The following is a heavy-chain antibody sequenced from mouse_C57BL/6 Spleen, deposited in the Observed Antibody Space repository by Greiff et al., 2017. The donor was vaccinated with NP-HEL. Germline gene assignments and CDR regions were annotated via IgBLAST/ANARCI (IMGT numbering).Heavy chain of an antibody. CDR2: IHPNSGST. J-gene: IGHJ3*01. CDR1: GYTFTSYW. D-gene: IGHD2-14*01. V-gene: IGHV1-64*01. CDR3: ARGEVSERFAY. Sequence: QAQLQQPGAELVKPGASVKLSCKASGYTFTSYWMHWVKQRPGQGLEWIGMIHPNSGSTNYNEKFKSKATLTVDKSSSTAYMQLSSLTSEDSAVYYCARGEVSERFAYWGQGTLVTVSA.